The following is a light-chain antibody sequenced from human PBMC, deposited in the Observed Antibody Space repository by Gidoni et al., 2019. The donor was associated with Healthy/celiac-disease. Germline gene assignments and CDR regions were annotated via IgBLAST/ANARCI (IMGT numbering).Light chain of an antibody. V-gene: IGKV1-5*03. CDR3: QQYNSYPLT. Sequence: DIQITQSPSSLSASVGDRVTITCRAIQSISSYLDWYQQKPGKAPKLLIYTASSLESGVPSRFSGSGSGTEFTLTISSLQPDDFATYYCQQYNSYPLTFGGGTKVEIK. CDR1: QSISSY. CDR2: TAS. J-gene: IGKJ4*01.